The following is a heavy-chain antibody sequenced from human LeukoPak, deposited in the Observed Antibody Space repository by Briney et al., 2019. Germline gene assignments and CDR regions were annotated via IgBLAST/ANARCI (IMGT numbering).Heavy chain of an antibody. J-gene: IGHJ4*02. V-gene: IGHV3-30*02. CDR3: ARSEVGFTPPDY. Sequence: PGGSLRLSCAASGFTFSSYGMHWVRQAPGKGLEWVAFIRYDGSNKYYADSVKGRFTISRDNSKNTLYLQMNSLRVEDTAVFYCARSEVGFTPPDYWGQGTLVTVSS. D-gene: IGHD1-26*01. CDR2: IRYDGSNK. CDR1: GFTFSSYG.